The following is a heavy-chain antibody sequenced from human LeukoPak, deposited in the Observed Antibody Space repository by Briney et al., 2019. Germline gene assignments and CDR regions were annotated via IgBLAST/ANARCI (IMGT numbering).Heavy chain of an antibody. CDR3: ARDLLAYCGSDCYSRWFDP. Sequence: GASVKVSCKASGYTFTSYGISWVRQAPGQGLEWMGWISAYNGNTNYAQKLQGRVTMTTDTSTSTAYMELRSLRSDDTAVYYCARDLLAYCGSDCYSRWFDPWGQGTLVTVSS. V-gene: IGHV1-18*01. CDR2: ISAYNGNT. D-gene: IGHD2-21*02. CDR1: GYTFTSYG. J-gene: IGHJ5*02.